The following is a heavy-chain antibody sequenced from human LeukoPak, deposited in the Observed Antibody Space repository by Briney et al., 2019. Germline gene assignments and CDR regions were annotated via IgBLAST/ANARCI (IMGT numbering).Heavy chain of an antibody. D-gene: IGHD6-19*01. CDR1: GFTFSDYY. CDR3: AMGGQKSIAVTV. V-gene: IGHV3-11*06. Sequence: GGSLRLSCAASGFTFSDYYMSWIRQAPGKGLEWVSYISSSSSYTNYADSVKGRFTISRDNAKNSLYLQMNSLRAEDTAVYYCAMGGQKSIAVTVWGQGTLVTVSS. CDR2: ISSSSSYT. J-gene: IGHJ4*02.